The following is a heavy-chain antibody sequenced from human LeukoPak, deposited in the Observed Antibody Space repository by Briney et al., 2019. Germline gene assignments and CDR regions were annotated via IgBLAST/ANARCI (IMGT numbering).Heavy chain of an antibody. J-gene: IGHJ4*02. CDR2: IYYSGST. CDR3: ARHVEVFGELH. D-gene: IGHD3-10*01. V-gene: IGHV4-61*01. Sequence: PSETLSLTCTVSGGSVSSGSYYWSWIRQPPGKGLEWIGYIYYSGSTNYNPSLKSRVTISVDTSKNQFSLKLSSVTAADTAVYYCARHVEVFGELHWGQGTLVTVSS. CDR1: GGSVSSGSYY.